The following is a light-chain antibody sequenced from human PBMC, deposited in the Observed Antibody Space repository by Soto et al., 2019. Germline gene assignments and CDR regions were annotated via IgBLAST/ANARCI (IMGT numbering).Light chain of an antibody. V-gene: IGKV3-11*01. CDR1: QSISSY. Sequence: EIVLTQSPATLSLSPGERATLSCRASQSISSYLAWYQQKPGQAPRLLIYDASNRATAIPARFSGSGSGTDFTLTISSLEPEDFAVYYCQQRNYWPITFGQGTRLAIK. CDR2: DAS. J-gene: IGKJ5*01. CDR3: QQRNYWPIT.